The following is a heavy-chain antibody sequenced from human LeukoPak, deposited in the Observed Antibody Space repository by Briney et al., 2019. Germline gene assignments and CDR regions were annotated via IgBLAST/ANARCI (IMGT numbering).Heavy chain of an antibody. CDR3: ARAAEDDYDILTGYYTQVNFDH. CDR1: GGSISSSSYY. Sequence: SETLSLTCTVSGGSISSSSYYWGWIRQPPGKGLEWIGSIYYSGSTYYNPSLKSRVTISVDTSKNQFSLKLSSVTAADTAVYYCARAAEDDYDILTGYYTQVNFDHWGQGTLVTVSS. J-gene: IGHJ4*02. D-gene: IGHD3-9*01. V-gene: IGHV4-39*01. CDR2: IYYSGST.